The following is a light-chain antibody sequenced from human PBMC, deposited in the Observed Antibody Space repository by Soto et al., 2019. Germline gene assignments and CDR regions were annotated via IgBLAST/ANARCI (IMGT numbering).Light chain of an antibody. V-gene: IGKV1-27*01. J-gene: IGKJ5*01. CDR1: QDIINH. Sequence: DIQMTQSPSSLSASVGDTVTITCRASQDIINHLAWYQQRPGKVPNLLIYGASTLHSGVPSRFRGSGSGTHFTPPITTLHPEDFANYNCKTYPLPLATFAQGTRLEIK. CDR3: KTYPLPLAT. CDR2: GAS.